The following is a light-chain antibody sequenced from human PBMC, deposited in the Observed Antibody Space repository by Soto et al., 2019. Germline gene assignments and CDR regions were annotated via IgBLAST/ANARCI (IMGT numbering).Light chain of an antibody. CDR1: QSVSSN. V-gene: IGKV3-15*01. J-gene: IGKJ1*01. CDR3: QQYNNWRT. Sequence: EIVITQSPVTLSVSPGERATLSCRSSQSVSSNLAWYQQKPGQAPRLLIYGASTRATGIPARFSGSGSGTEFTLTISSLQSEDFAIYYCQQYNNWRTFGQGTKVDIK. CDR2: GAS.